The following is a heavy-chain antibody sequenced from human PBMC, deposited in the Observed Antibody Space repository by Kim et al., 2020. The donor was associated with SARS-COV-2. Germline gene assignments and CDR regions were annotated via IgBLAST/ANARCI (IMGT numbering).Heavy chain of an antibody. J-gene: IGHJ6*02. CDR2: IIPIFGTA. D-gene: IGHD5-12*01. Sequence: SVKVSCKASGGTFSSYAISWVRQAPGQGLEWMGGIIPIFGTANYAQKFQGRVTITADESTSTAYMELSSLRSEDTAVYYCARRGDIVATITPSPWFSDYYHGMDVWGQGTTVTVSS. CDR1: GGTFSSYA. V-gene: IGHV1-69*13. CDR3: ARRGDIVATITPSPWFSDYYHGMDV.